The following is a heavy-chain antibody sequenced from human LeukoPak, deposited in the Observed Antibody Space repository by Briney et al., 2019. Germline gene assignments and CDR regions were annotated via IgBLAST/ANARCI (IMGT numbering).Heavy chain of an antibody. V-gene: IGHV3-30*02. J-gene: IGHJ4*02. D-gene: IGHD3-10*01. CDR3: ARGPLVRGVIGVLDY. CDR1: GFTFNNYD. CDR2: IRSDGSNK. Sequence: GGSLRLSCAASGFTFNNYDMHWVRQAPGKGLEWVAFIRSDGSNKYYADSVKGRFSISRDNSKNTLYLQMNSLRAEDTAVYYCARGPLVRGVIGVLDYWGQGTLVTVSS.